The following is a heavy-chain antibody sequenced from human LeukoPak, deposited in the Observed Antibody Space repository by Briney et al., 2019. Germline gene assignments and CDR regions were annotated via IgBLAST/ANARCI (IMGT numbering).Heavy chain of an antibody. CDR1: GGTFNNSA. V-gene: IGHV1-69*05. D-gene: IGHD4-17*01. CDR2: IMPLFGRA. Sequence: ASVKVSCKTSGGTFNNSAISWVRQAPGQGLEWLGGIMPLFGRAGYAQKFQGRVTITKDESTRTVSLELTSLTSDDTAVYYCARDVHGDYGSGWFDPWGQGTLVSVSS. J-gene: IGHJ5*02. CDR3: ARDVHGDYGSGWFDP.